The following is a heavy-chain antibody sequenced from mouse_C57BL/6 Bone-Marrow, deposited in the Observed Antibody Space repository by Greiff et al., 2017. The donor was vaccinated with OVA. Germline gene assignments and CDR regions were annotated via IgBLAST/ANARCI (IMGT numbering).Heavy chain of an antibody. CDR1: GFSLTSYG. Sequence: QVQLQQSGPGLVQPSQCLSITCTVSGFSLTSYGVHWVRQSPGKGLEWLGVIWRGGSTDNNAAFISRQHNSKDNAKSQAFFKMNSLQADDTAIYYCARNFPYYYGNSLFDYWGQGTTLTVSS. CDR3: ARNFPYYYGNSLFDY. V-gene: IGHV2-2*01. D-gene: IGHD1-1*01. CDR2: IWRGGST. J-gene: IGHJ2*01.